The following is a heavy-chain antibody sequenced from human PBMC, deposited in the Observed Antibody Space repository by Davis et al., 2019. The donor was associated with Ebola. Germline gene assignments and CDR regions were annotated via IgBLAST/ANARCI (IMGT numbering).Heavy chain of an antibody. CDR3: ACKYYDFWSGSYYYYGMDV. V-gene: IGHV4-39*01. Sequence: SETLSLTCTVSGGSISSSSYYWGWIRQPPGKGLEWIGSIYYSGSTYYNPSLKSRVTISVDTSKNQFSLKLSSVTAADTAVYYCACKYYDFWSGSYYYYGMDVWGQGTTVTVSS. CDR1: GGSISSSSYY. D-gene: IGHD3-3*01. CDR2: IYYSGST. J-gene: IGHJ6*02.